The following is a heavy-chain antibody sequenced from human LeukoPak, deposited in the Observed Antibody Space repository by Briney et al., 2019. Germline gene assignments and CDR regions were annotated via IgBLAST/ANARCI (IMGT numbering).Heavy chain of an antibody. CDR2: IYSGGST. D-gene: IGHD5-24*01. CDR3: ARDRFGGEMATSSPPWNYGMDV. Sequence: PGGSLRLSYAASGFTVSSNYMSWVRQAPGKGLEWVSVIYSGGSTYYADSVKGRFTISRHNSKNTLYLQMNSLRAEDTAVYYCARDRFGGEMATSSPPWNYGMDVWGQGTTVTVSS. CDR1: GFTVSSNY. J-gene: IGHJ6*02. V-gene: IGHV3-53*04.